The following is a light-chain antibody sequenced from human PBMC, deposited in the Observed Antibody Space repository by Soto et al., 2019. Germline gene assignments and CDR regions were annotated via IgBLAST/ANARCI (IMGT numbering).Light chain of an antibody. Sequence: EVVLTQSPGTLSLSPGEGATLSCRASQTVSSSNLVWYQQRPGQAPRLLIYGASIRATGIPDRFSGRWSETDFTLTISRLELEDFAVYYCQHTWAFGQGTKVEI. CDR1: QTVSSSN. CDR2: GAS. CDR3: QHTWA. J-gene: IGKJ1*01. V-gene: IGKV3-20*01.